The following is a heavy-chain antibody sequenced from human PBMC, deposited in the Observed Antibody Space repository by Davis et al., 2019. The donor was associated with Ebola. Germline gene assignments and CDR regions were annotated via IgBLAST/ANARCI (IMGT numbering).Heavy chain of an antibody. CDR3: AGDLPGYTYGYRT. CDR1: GFTFNTYE. V-gene: IGHV3-48*03. D-gene: IGHD5-18*01. Sequence: PGGSLRLSCAASGFTFNTYEMNWVRQAPGKGPEWLSFISAGGTRTYYADSVKGRFFISRDDAMNALYLHMSGLRADDTAIYFCAGDLPGYTYGYRTWGQGTLVTVSS. J-gene: IGHJ5*02. CDR2: ISAGGTRT.